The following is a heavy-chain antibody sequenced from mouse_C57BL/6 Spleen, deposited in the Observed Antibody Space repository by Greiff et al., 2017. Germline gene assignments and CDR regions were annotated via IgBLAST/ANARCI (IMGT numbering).Heavy chain of an antibody. V-gene: IGHV5-17*01. CDR2: ISSGSSTI. CDR1: GFTFSDYG. Sequence: EVMLVESGGGLVKPGGSLKLSCAASGFTFSDYGMHWVRQAPEKGLEWVANISSGSSTIYYADTVQGRFTISRDNTKNTLFLQMTSLRSEDTAMYYCASFGMDYWGQGTSVTVSS. D-gene: IGHD1-2*01. CDR3: ASFGMDY. J-gene: IGHJ4*01.